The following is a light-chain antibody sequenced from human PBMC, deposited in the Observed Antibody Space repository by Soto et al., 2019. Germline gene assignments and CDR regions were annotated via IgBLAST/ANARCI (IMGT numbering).Light chain of an antibody. CDR3: QQYNSYSGT. J-gene: IGKJ1*01. Sequence: DIQMTQSPSTLSASVGDRVTITCRASQSLSSWLAWYQQKPGKAPKLLIYDASNLESGVPSRFSGSGSGTEFTLTISSLQPDDFATYYCQQYNSYSGTFGQVTKVEIK. CDR2: DAS. CDR1: QSLSSW. V-gene: IGKV1-5*01.